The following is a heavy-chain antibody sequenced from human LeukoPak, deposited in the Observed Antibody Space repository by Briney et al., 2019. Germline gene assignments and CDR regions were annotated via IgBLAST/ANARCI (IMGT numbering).Heavy chain of an antibody. CDR2: INAGNGNT. V-gene: IGHV1-3*03. CDR3: ARGGSGYCSGGSCYGRGYYFDY. Sequence: GASVKVSCKASGYTFTSYAMHWVRQAPGQRLEWMGWINAGNGNTKYSQEFQGRVTITRDTSASTAYMELSSLRSEDTAVYYCARGGSGYCSGGSCYGRGYYFDYWGQGTLVTVSS. D-gene: IGHD2-15*01. J-gene: IGHJ4*02. CDR1: GYTFTSYA.